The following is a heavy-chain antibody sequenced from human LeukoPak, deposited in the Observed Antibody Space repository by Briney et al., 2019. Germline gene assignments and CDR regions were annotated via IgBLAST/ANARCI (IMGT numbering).Heavy chain of an antibody. Sequence: SETLSLTCTVSRGSISSPTYYWGWIRQPPGKGLEWTGYIYYSRSTYYNPSLKSRVTISVDTSKNQFSLNLSSVTAADTAVYYCAQSDVLAGAFDIWGQGTMVIVSS. CDR2: IYYSRST. CDR3: AQSDVLAGAFDI. J-gene: IGHJ3*02. V-gene: IGHV4-39*01. CDR1: RGSISSPTYY. D-gene: IGHD4/OR15-4a*01.